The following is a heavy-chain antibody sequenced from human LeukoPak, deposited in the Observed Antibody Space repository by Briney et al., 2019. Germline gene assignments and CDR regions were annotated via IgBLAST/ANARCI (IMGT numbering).Heavy chain of an antibody. V-gene: IGHV4-59*01. J-gene: IGHJ3*02. CDR1: GGSISSYY. CDR3: ARAYPYDALNI. Sequence: SETLSLTCTVSGGSISSYYWSWIRQPPGKGLEWIGYIYYSGSTDSNPSLKSRVTISVDTSKNQFSLKLSSVTTADTAVYYCARAYPYDALNIWGQGTKVTVSS. CDR2: IYYSGST.